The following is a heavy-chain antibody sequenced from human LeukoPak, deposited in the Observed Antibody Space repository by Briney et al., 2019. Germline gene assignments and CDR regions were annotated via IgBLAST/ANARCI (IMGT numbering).Heavy chain of an antibody. J-gene: IGHJ4*02. Sequence: GGSLRLSCAASGFTFSSYGMHWVRQAPGKGLEWVAFIRYDGSAKYYAGSVKGRFTISRDKSKNTVYMEMNSLRAADTAVYYRAKVDFDYWGQGTLVTVSS. CDR3: AKVDFDY. CDR1: GFTFSSYG. CDR2: IRYDGSAK. V-gene: IGHV3-30*02.